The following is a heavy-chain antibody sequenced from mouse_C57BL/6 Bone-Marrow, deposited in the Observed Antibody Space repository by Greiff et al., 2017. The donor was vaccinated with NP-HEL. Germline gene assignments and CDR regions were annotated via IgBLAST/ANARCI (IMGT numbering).Heavy chain of an antibody. Sequence: VKLMESGAELARPGASVKLSCKASGYTFTSYGISWVKQRTGQGLEWIGEIYPRSGNTYYTEKFKGKATLTADKSSSTAYMELRSLTSEDSAVYLCAKGSSYLYYYAMDYWGEGPQSPSPQ. CDR2: IYPRSGNT. D-gene: IGHD1-1*01. J-gene: IGHJ4*01. CDR3: AKGSSYLYYYAMDY. V-gene: IGHV1-81*01. CDR1: GYTFTSYG.